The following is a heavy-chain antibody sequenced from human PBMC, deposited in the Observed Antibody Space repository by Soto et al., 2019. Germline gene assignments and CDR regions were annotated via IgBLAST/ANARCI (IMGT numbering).Heavy chain of an antibody. J-gene: IGHJ4*02. D-gene: IGHD3-3*01. CDR1: GGSISSYY. CDR3: ARATPYDFWGGYAFDY. Sequence: PSETLSLTCTVSGGSISSYYWSWIRQPPGKGLEWIGYIYYSGSTNYNPSLKSRVTISVDTSKNQFSLKLSSVTAADTAVYYCARATPYDFWGGYAFDYWGQGTLVTVSS. CDR2: IYYSGST. V-gene: IGHV4-59*01.